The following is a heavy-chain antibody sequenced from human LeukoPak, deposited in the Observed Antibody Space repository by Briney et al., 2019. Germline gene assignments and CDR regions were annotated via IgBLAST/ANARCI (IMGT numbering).Heavy chain of an antibody. CDR1: GGSISSYY. V-gene: IGHV4-4*07. Sequence: SETLSLTCTVSGGSISSYYWSWIRQPAGKGLEWIGRIYTSGSTNYNPSLKSRVTMSVDTSKNQFSLKLSSVTAADTAVYYCAREPVVVTASNLYLWVWFDPWGQGTLVTVSS. CDR3: AREPVVVTASNLYLWVWFDP. D-gene: IGHD2-21*02. CDR2: IYTSGST. J-gene: IGHJ5*02.